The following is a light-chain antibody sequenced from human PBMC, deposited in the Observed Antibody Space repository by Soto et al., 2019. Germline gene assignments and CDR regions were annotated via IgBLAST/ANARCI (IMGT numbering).Light chain of an antibody. CDR1: QSVSNN. CDR3: QQYNNWWT. J-gene: IGKJ1*01. CDR2: GAS. Sequence: EIVMTQSPATLSLSPGERATLSCRASQSVSNNLAWYHQKPGQAPRLLIYGASTRATVIPARFSGSGSGTEFTLTISSLQSEDVAVYHCQQYNNWWTFGQGTKVEIK. V-gene: IGKV3-15*01.